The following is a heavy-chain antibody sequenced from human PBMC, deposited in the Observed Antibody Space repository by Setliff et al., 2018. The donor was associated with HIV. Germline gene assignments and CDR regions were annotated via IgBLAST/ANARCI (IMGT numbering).Heavy chain of an antibody. Sequence: GGSLRLSCAASGFTFSSYSMNWVRQAPGKGLEWVSYISSSSSTIYYADSVKGRFTISRDNAKNSLYLQMNSLRAEDTAVYYCASSGYNYGGYYMDVWGEGTTVTVSS. V-gene: IGHV3-48*01. CDR2: ISSSSSTI. CDR3: ASSGYNYGGYYMDV. CDR1: GFTFSSYS. D-gene: IGHD5-18*01. J-gene: IGHJ6*03.